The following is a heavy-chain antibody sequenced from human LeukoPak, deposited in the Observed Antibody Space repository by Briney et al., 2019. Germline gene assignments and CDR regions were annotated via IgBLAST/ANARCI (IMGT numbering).Heavy chain of an antibody. CDR2: MNPKSGNT. V-gene: IGHV1-8*01. D-gene: IGHD3-10*01. CDR1: GFTFTTYD. J-gene: IGHJ5*02. CDR3: ARTLRGNNWFDP. Sequence: ASVKVSCKASGFTFTTYDITWVRQATGQGLEWVGWMNPKSGNTGSGQRFQGRVTMTRNTSISTVYMELHNLRSEDTAVYYCARTLRGNNWFDPWGQGTLVTVSS.